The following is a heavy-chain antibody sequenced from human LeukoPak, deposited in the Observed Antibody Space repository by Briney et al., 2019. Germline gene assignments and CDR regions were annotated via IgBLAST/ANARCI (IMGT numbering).Heavy chain of an antibody. J-gene: IGHJ4*02. CDR1: GYTFTSYY. D-gene: IGHD1/OR15-1a*01. V-gene: IGHV1-46*01. CDR3: ARDSHNRTNKFDY. CDR2: INPSGGST. Sequence: ASVKVSCKASGYTFTSYYMHWVRQAPGQGLEWMGIINPSGGSTSYTQKFQGRVTMTTDTSTSTAYMELRSLRPDDTAVYYCARDSHNRTNKFDYWGQGTLVTVSS.